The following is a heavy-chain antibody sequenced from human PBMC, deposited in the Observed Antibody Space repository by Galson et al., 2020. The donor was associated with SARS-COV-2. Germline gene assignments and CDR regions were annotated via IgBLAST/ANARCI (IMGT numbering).Heavy chain of an antibody. Sequence: SGPTLVKPTQTLTLTCTFSGLSCVSWIRQPPGKALEWLAHIDWDDYKYYNTSLKTRLTISKDTSKNQVVLTMTDMDPVDTATYYCARMRGLRDNKKKNYYGFDVWGPGTTVTVSS. J-gene: IGHJ6*02. V-gene: IGHV2-70*01. CDR3: ARMRGLRDNKKKNYYGFDV. CDR2: IDWDDYK. CDR1: GLSC. D-gene: IGHD3-10*01.